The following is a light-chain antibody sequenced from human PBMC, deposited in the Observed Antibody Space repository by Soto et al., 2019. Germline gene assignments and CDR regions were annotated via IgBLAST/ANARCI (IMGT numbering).Light chain of an antibody. CDR1: QNINSRY. V-gene: IGKV3-20*01. CDR2: GAS. CDR3: QQFGSSPGFT. Sequence: EIVLTQSPGTLSLSPGERATLSCRASQNINSRYLARYQQKPGQAPRLLIYGASSRATGIPDRFSGSGSGIDFTHTISRLEPEDFAVYYCQQFGSSPGFTFGPGSKVDIK. J-gene: IGKJ3*01.